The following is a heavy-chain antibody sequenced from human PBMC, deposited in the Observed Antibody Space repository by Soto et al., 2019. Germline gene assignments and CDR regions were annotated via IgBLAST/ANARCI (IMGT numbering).Heavy chain of an antibody. CDR2: IFPGDSDT. V-gene: IGHV5-51*01. CDR1: GYTFTNYW. Sequence: GESLKISCKAIGYTFTNYWIGWVRQTRGKGLEWMGIIFPGDSDTRYNPSFEGQVTVSADESSSTAYLQWNTLKASDTAMYYCVRPNFGALTHFDFWGQGTLVTVSS. J-gene: IGHJ4*02. CDR3: VRPNFGALTHFDF. D-gene: IGHD3-16*01.